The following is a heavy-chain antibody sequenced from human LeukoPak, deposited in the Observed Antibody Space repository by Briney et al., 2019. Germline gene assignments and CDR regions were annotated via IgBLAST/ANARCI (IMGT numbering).Heavy chain of an antibody. Sequence: PSETLSLTCTVSGGSISGYYWSWIRQPPGKGLEWIGYIYYSGSTNYNPSLKSRVTLSVDTSKNQFSLKLSSVTAADTAEYYCARRSAVNTWGPLFDYWGQGTLVTVSS. D-gene: IGHD4-17*01. V-gene: IGHV4-59*08. CDR3: ARRSAVNTWGPLFDY. CDR1: GGSISGYY. J-gene: IGHJ4*02. CDR2: IYYSGST.